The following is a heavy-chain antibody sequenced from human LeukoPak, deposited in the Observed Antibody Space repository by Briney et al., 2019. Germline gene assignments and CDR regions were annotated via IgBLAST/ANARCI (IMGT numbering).Heavy chain of an antibody. D-gene: IGHD5-24*01. V-gene: IGHV3-30*18. CDR2: ISKDARSN. CDR3: AKTGENGYNLDY. CDR1: GFTFSSYG. Sequence: GGSLRLSCATSGFTFSSYGMHWVRQVPGKGLEWVAVISKDARSNYHVDSVKGRFTISRDNSKNTLYLQMNSLRAEDTAVYYCAKTGENGYNLDYWGQGTLVTVSS. J-gene: IGHJ4*02.